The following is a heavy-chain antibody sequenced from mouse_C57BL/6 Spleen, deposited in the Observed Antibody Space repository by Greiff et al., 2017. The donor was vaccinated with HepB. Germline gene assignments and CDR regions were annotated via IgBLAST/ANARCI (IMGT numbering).Heavy chain of an antibody. J-gene: IGHJ2*01. CDR2: ISSGSSTI. V-gene: IGHV5-17*01. CDR3: ERWNCDQYYFDY. Sequence: EVKLVESGGGLVKPGGSLKLSCAASGFTFSDYGMHWVRQAPEKGLEWVAYISSGSSTIYYADTVKGRFTISRDNAKNTLFLQMTSLRSEDTAMYYCERWNCDQYYFDYWGQGTTLTVSS. CDR1: GFTFSDYG. D-gene: IGHD4-1*01.